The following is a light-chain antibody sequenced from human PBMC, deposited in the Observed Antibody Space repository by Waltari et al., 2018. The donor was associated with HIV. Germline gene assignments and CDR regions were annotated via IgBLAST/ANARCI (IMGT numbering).Light chain of an antibody. CDR2: EDN. CDR1: SGSIASNF. CDR3: QSYDNRNVVV. V-gene: IGLV6-57*04. J-gene: IGLJ2*01. Sequence: NFMLSQPHSVSESPGKTVTISCTRRSGSIASNFVQWYHQRPGSAPTTMTYEDNERPSGVPDRFAGALDTASNSASLTISGRKSEDEADDYCQSYDNRNVVVFGGGTKLTVL.